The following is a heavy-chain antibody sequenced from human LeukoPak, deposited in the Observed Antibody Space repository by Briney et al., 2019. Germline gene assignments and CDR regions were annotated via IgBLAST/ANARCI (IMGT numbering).Heavy chain of an antibody. CDR1: GFTFSDYY. J-gene: IGHJ4*02. CDR2: ISSSGSTI. Sequence: GGSLRLSCAASGFTFSDYYVSWIRQAPGKGLEWVSYISSSGSTIYYADSVKGRFTISRDNSKNTLYLQMNSLRAQDTAVYSCAKDRGWLQRVSFDYWGQGSLVTVSS. D-gene: IGHD5-24*01. V-gene: IGHV3-11*04. CDR3: AKDRGWLQRVSFDY.